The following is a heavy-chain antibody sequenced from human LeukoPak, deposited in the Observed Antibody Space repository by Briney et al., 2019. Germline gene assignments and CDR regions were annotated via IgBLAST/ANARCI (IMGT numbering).Heavy chain of an antibody. CDR1: GFTFSSYV. CDR2: IKQDGSEK. CDR3: ARRAGAYSHPYDY. J-gene: IGHJ4*02. D-gene: IGHD4/OR15-4a*01. V-gene: IGHV3-7*01. Sequence: GGSLRLSCAASGFTFSSYVMHWVRQAPGKGLEWVANIKQDGSEKYYVDSLKGRFTISRDNAKNSLYLQMNSLGAEDTAVYYCARRAGAYSHPYDYWGQGTLVTVSS.